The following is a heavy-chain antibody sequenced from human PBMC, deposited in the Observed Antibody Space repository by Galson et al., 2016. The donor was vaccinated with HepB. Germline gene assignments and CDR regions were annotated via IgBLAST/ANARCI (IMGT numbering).Heavy chain of an antibody. CDR1: GDSIDTGPYS. V-gene: IGHV4-30-2*01. CDR3: ARTHYYDSSGYYFDS. CDR2: ISRSGST. J-gene: IGHJ4*02. D-gene: IGHD3-22*01. Sequence: TLSLTCSVSGDSIDTGPYSWSWIRQPPGKGLEWIGYISRSGSTSYNPSLKSRVTISLEKSKSHFSLKLTSVTAADTAVYYCARTHYYDSSGYYFDSWGQGTLVTVSA.